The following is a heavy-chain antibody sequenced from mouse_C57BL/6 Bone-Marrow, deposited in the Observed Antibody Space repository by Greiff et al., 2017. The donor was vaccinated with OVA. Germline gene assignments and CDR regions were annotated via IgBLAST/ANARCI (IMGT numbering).Heavy chain of an antibody. CDR3: ARIEGCYLYYAMDY. J-gene: IGHJ4*01. D-gene: IGHD2-12*01. Sequence: VQLQQPGAELVMPGASVKLSCKASGYTFTSYWMHWVKQRPGQGLEWIGEIDPSDSYTHYNQKFKGKSTLTVDKSSSTAYMQLSSLTSEDSAVYYCARIEGCYLYYAMDYWGQGTSVTVSS. V-gene: IGHV1-69*01. CDR1: GYTFTSYW. CDR2: IDPSDSYT.